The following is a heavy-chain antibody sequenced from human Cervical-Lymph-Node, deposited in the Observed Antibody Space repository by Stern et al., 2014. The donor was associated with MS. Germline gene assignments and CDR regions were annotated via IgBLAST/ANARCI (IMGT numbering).Heavy chain of an antibody. J-gene: IGHJ4*02. CDR2: INPNSDDT. CDR1: GYTFNAYY. D-gene: IGHD4-17*01. V-gene: IGHV1-2*06. CDR3: AIANYGETDY. Sequence: QVQLLESGAEVRKPGASVKVSCKASGYTFNAYYIHWVRQAPGQGLEWMGRINPNSDDTDYAQKFQGRVTMTRDSSISTAYMEVSTLGSDDTAVYYCAIANYGETDYWGQGTLVTVSS.